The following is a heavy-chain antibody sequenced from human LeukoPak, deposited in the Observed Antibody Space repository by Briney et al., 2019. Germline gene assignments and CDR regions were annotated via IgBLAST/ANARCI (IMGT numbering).Heavy chain of an antibody. Sequence: SETLSLTCAVYGGSFSGYYWSWIRQPPGKGLEWIGEINHSGSTNYNPSLKSRVTILVDTSKNQFSLKLSSVTAADTAVDYCARHDDFWSGLDYWGQGTLVTVSS. CDR3: ARHDDFWSGLDY. J-gene: IGHJ4*02. D-gene: IGHD3-3*01. CDR2: INHSGST. CDR1: GGSFSGYY. V-gene: IGHV4-34*01.